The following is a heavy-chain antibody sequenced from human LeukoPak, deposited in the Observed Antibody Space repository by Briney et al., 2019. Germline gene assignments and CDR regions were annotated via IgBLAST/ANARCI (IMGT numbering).Heavy chain of an antibody. Sequence: SVNVSCKASGGTFSSYAISWVRQAPGQGLEWMGGIIPIFGTANYAQKFQGRVTITADESTSTAYMELSSLRSEDTAVYFCARAIESLVRGVPFDYWGQGTLVTVSS. D-gene: IGHD3-10*01. J-gene: IGHJ4*02. CDR2: IIPIFGTA. CDR1: GGTFSSYA. CDR3: ARAIESLVRGVPFDY. V-gene: IGHV1-69*13.